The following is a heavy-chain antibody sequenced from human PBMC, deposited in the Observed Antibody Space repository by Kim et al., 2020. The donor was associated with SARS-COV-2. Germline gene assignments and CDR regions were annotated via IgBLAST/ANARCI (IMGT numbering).Heavy chain of an antibody. J-gene: IGHJ4*02. CDR3: ARDQLGSIDY. Sequence: SHINYADSVKGRFTISRDNSRKTLYLQMNSLRVEDTAIYYCARDQLGSIDYWGQGALVTVSS. V-gene: IGHV3-30-3*01. D-gene: IGHD1-1*01. CDR2: SHI.